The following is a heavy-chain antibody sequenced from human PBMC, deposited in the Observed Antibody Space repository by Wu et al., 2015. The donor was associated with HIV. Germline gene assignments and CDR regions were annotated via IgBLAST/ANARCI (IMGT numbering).Heavy chain of an antibody. V-gene: IGHV1-24*01. CDR3: ATGSSGGSYYSDY. CDR2: FDPEDGET. CDR1: GYTFTSYY. J-gene: IGHJ4*02. Sequence: QVQLVQSGAEVKKPGASVKVSCKASGYTFTSYYMHWVRQAPGQGLEWMGGFDPEDGETIYAQKFQGRVTMTEDTSTDTAYMELSSLRSEDTAVYYCATGSSGGSYYSDYWGQGTLVTVSS. D-gene: IGHD1-26*01.